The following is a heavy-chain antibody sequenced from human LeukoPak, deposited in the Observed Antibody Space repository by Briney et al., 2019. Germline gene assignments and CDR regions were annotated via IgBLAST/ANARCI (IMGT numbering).Heavy chain of an antibody. V-gene: IGHV3-64D*06. D-gene: IGHD4-17*01. CDR3: VKRGRQGDYAYDY. J-gene: IGHJ4*02. CDR1: GFTFSSYA. Sequence: GGSLRLSCSASGFTFSSYAMHWTRQAPGKGLEYVSSISTDGGSTFYADSVKGRFTISRDNSKNTLYLQMSSLRSEDTAVYYCVKRGRQGDYAYDYWGQGALVTVSS. CDR2: ISTDGGST.